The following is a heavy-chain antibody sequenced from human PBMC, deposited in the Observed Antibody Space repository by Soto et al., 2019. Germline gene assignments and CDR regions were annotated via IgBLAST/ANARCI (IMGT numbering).Heavy chain of an antibody. CDR1: GFTFSNYW. D-gene: IGHD2-15*01. J-gene: IGHJ6*03. Sequence: EVQLVESGGGLVQPGGSLRLSCAASGFTFSNYWMYWVRQAPGKGLVWVSRINSDGSVSSYADSVKGRLTISRDKVKNNLYLQMHGLRAEYTGVYYCARGDCVGGSCYSLAGSFYCYMDVWGKGTTVPVFS. CDR2: INSDGSVS. V-gene: IGHV3-74*01. CDR3: ARGDCVGGSCYSLAGSFYCYMDV.